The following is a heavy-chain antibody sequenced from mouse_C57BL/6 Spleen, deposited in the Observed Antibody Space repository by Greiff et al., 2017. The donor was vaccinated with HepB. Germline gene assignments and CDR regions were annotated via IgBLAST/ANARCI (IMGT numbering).Heavy chain of an antibody. CDR3: ARHEIGGRGDY. V-gene: IGHV5-6*01. J-gene: IGHJ4*01. Sequence: EVKLVESGGDLVKPGGSLKLSCAASGFTFSSYGMSWVRQTPDKRLEWVATISSGGSYTYYPDSVKGRFTISRDNAKNTLYLQMSSLKSEDTAMYYCARHEIGGRGDYWGQGTSVTVSS. CDR2: ISSGGSYT. CDR1: GFTFSSYG.